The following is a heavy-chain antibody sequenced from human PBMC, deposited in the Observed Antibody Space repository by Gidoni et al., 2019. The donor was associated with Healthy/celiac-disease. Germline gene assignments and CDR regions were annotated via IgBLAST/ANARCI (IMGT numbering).Heavy chain of an antibody. V-gene: IGHV3-23*01. CDR1: GFPFSSYA. Sequence: EVQLLESGGGLVQPGGSLRLSCAASGFPFSSYAMSWVRQTPGKGLEWVSAISGSGGSTYYADSVKGRFTISRDNSKNTLYLQMNSLRAEDTAVYYCAKAAIPRARALEYYFDYWGQGTLVTVSS. CDR3: AKAAIPRARALEYYFDY. CDR2: ISGSGGST. J-gene: IGHJ4*02.